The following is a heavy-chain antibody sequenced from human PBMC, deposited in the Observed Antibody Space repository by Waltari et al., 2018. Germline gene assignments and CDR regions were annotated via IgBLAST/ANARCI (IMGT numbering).Heavy chain of an antibody. Sequence: QVQLVQSGAEVKKPGASVKVSCKASGYTFTSYAMHWVRQAPGQRLEWMGWINAGNGNTKYSQKVQGRVTITRDTSASTAYMELSSLRSEDTAVYYCARWDKGIAGAGTLDYWGQGTLVTVSS. CDR1: GYTFTSYA. CDR3: ARWDKGIAGAGTLDY. V-gene: IGHV1-3*01. J-gene: IGHJ4*02. CDR2: INAGNGNT. D-gene: IGHD6-19*01.